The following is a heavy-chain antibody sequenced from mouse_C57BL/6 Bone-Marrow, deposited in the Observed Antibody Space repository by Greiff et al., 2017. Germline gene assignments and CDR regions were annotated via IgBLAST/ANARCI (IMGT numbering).Heavy chain of an antibody. Sequence: VQLQQSGTVLARPGASVKMSCKTSGYTFTSYWMHWVKQRPGQGLEWIGAIYPGNSDTSYNQKFKGKAKLTAVTSASTAYMELSSLTNEDSAVYYCTSPYDGYYGPWFAYWGQGTLVTVSA. CDR2: IYPGNSDT. V-gene: IGHV1-5*01. CDR1: GYTFTSYW. CDR3: TSPYDGYYGPWFAY. J-gene: IGHJ3*01. D-gene: IGHD2-3*01.